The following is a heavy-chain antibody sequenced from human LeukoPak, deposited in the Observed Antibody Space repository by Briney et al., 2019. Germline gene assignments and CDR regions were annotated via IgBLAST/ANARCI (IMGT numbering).Heavy chain of an antibody. D-gene: IGHD3-9*01. Sequence: GGSLRLSCAASGFTFSSYGMSWVRQAPGKGLEWVSAISGSAGSTYYADSVKGRFTISRDNSKNTLYLQMNSLRAEDTAVYYCAKTDWLRQNNFYYYYYMDVWGKGTTVTISS. CDR3: AKTDWLRQNNFYYYYYMDV. V-gene: IGHV3-23*01. J-gene: IGHJ6*03. CDR2: ISGSAGST. CDR1: GFTFSSYG.